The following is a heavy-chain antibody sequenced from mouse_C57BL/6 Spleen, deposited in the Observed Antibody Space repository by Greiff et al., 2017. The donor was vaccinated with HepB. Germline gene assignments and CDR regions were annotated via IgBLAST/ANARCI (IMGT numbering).Heavy chain of an antibody. CDR2: IHPNSGST. Sequence: VQLQQSGAELVKPGASVKLSCKASGYTFTSYWMHWVKQRPGQGLEWIGMIHPNSGSTNYNEKFKSKATLTVDKSSSTAYMQLSSLPSEDSAVYYCAGRPEAWFAYWGQGTLVNVSA. CDR1: GYTFTSYW. CDR3: AGRPEAWFAY. V-gene: IGHV1-64*01. J-gene: IGHJ3*01.